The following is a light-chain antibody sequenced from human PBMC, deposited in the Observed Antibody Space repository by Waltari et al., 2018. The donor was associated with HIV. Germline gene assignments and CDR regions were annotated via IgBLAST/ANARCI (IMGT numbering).Light chain of an antibody. CDR1: SSDVGGYNY. Sequence: QSALAQPASVSGSPGQSITISCTGTSSDVGGYNYVSWYQQHPGKAPTLIVYEVSNRPSGVSNRFSGSKSGNTASLTISGLQADDEGDYYCSSYTSSSIPVVIGGGTKLTVL. V-gene: IGLV2-14*01. CDR3: SSYTSSSIPVV. CDR2: EVS. J-gene: IGLJ2*01.